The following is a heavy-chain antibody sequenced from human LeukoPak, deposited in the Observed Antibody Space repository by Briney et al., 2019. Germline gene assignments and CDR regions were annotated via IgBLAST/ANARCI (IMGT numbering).Heavy chain of an antibody. CDR2: IYYSGST. D-gene: IGHD4-17*01. CDR1: GGSISSYY. Sequence: PSETLSLTCTVPGGSISSYYWSWIRQPPGKGLEWIGYIYYSGSTNYNPSLKSRVTISVDTSKNQFSLKLSSVTAADTAVYYCAAYGDYVANAFDIWGQGTMVTVSS. CDR3: AAYGDYVANAFDI. V-gene: IGHV4-59*01. J-gene: IGHJ3*02.